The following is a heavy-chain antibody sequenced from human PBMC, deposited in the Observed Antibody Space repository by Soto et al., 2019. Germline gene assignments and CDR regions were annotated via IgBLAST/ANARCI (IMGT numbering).Heavy chain of an antibody. CDR3: VKGGNPNWFDP. CDR1: GFTFSTYA. Sequence: EVQLLESGGGLVQPGGSLRLSCAASGFTFSTYAMSWVRQAPGKGLGWVSGISGSGGRTDYADSVRGRFTISRDNSKNTLYLQMNSLRAEDTAVYYCVKGGNPNWFDPWGQGTLVTVSS. CDR2: ISGSGGRT. J-gene: IGHJ5*02. V-gene: IGHV3-23*01.